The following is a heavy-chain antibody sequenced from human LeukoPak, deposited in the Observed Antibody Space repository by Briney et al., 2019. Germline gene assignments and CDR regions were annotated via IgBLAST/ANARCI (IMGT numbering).Heavy chain of an antibody. D-gene: IGHD3-10*02. CDR3: ARKENVHYYFDY. Sequence: KSSETLSLTCAVSGYSITSSSWWGWIRQPPGKGLEWIGYIYHSGTTYYNPSLQSRVTMSVDTSKNQFSLKLSSVTAVDTAVYYCARKENVHYYFDYWGQGTLVTVSS. CDR1: GYSITSSSW. CDR2: IYHSGTT. J-gene: IGHJ4*02. V-gene: IGHV4-28*01.